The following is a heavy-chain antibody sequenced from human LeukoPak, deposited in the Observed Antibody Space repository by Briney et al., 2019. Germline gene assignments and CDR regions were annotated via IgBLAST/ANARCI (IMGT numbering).Heavy chain of an antibody. J-gene: IGHJ4*02. CDR3: AKDAQRGFDFSNSLES. Sequence: GGSLRLSCATSGFTFSHYGMHWVRQAPGKGLEWVAVIWSDGTDKYYGDSVKGRFTISRDNSKNTVYLQMDSLRVEDTAVYYCAKDAQRGFDFSNSLESWGQGTLVTVSS. V-gene: IGHV3-33*06. CDR1: GFTFSHYG. D-gene: IGHD4-11*01. CDR2: IWSDGTDK.